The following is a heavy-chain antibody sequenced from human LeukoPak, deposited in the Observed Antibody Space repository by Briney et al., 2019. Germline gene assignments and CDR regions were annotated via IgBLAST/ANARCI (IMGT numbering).Heavy chain of an antibody. Sequence: GRSLRLSCAASGFTFSSYGMHWVRQAPGKGLEWVADIWFDGKNEHFADSVKGRFTISRDNSKNTMYLQINSLRAEDTAAYYCARDRHCANGVCHSPPGMDVWGQGTTVTVSS. V-gene: IGHV3-33*08. CDR2: IWFDGKNE. J-gene: IGHJ6*02. CDR1: GFTFSSYG. D-gene: IGHD2-8*01. CDR3: ARDRHCANGVCHSPPGMDV.